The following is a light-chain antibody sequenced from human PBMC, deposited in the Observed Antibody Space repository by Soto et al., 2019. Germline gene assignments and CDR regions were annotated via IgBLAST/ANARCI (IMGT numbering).Light chain of an antibody. CDR1: QSVSGN. Sequence: EIVMTQSPATLSVSPGERATLSCRASQSVSGNLAWYQQKPGQAPRLLIYAASTRATGIPARFSGSGSGTEFTLTISSLQSEDFAVYYCQQYYYSPITFGQGTRLEIK. J-gene: IGKJ5*01. V-gene: IGKV3-15*01. CDR2: AAS. CDR3: QQYYYSPIT.